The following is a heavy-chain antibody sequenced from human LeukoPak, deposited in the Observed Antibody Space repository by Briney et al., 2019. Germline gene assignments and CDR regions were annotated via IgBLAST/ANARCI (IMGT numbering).Heavy chain of an antibody. CDR2: IFYSGNT. CDR3: ARGMGLSRVRFGP. Sequence: PSETLSLTCTVSGGSMSSYYWSWIRQPPGKGLEWIGYIFYSGNTNYNPSLKSRVTISVDTSKNQFSLKLRSVTAADTAVYYCARGMGLSRVRFGPWGQGTLVTVSS. J-gene: IGHJ5*02. D-gene: IGHD2-2*01. V-gene: IGHV4-59*01. CDR1: GGSMSSYY.